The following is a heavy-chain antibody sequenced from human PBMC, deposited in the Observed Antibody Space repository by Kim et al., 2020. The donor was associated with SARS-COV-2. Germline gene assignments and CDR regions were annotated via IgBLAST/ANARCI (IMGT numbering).Heavy chain of an antibody. V-gene: IGHV4-39*01. CDR3: ARLVMVYADRPYYFDY. D-gene: IGHD2-8*01. CDR1: GGSISSSSYY. CDR2: IYYSGST. Sequence: SETLSLTCTVSGGSISSSSYYWGWIRQPPGKGLEWIGSIYYSGSTYYNPSLKSRVTISVDTSKNQFSLKLSSVTAADTAVYYCARLVMVYADRPYYFDYWGQGTLVTVSS. J-gene: IGHJ4*02.